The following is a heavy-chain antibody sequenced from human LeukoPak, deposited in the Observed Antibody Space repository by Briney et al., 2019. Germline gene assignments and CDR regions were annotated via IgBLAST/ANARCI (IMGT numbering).Heavy chain of an antibody. V-gene: IGHV3-53*01. CDR1: GFTVSGNY. Sequence: GGSLRRSCAASGFTVSGNYMSWVRKAPGKGLEWGSIIYSGGSTYYADSVKGRFTISRDNSKNTLYLQMNSLRAEDTAVYYCAQGHFGNWDYWGQGTLVTVSS. CDR2: IYSGGST. J-gene: IGHJ4*02. CDR3: AQGHFGNWDY. D-gene: IGHD2/OR15-2a*01.